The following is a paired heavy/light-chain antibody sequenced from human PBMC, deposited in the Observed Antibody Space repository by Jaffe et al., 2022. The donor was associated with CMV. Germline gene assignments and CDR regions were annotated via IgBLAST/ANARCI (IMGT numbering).Heavy chain of an antibody. J-gene: IGHJ4*02. V-gene: IGHV3-15*01. CDR2: IKSKTDGETT. CDR3: TTDLTVYYGSGTYYNWYFDY. CDR1: GFTFSNAW. Sequence: EVQLVESGGGLVKPGGSLRLSCAASGFTFSNAWMSWVRQAPGKGLEWVGRIKSKTDGETTDYAAPVKGRFTISRDDSKNTLSLQMNSLKTEDTAVYYCTTDLTVYYGSGTYYNWYFDYWGQGTLVTVSS. D-gene: IGHD3-10*01.
Light chain of an antibody. J-gene: IGKJ1*01. CDR2: GAS. Sequence: ETVMTQSPATLSVSPGERATLSCRASQTVSSNLAWYQQKPGQAPRLLIYGASTRATGIPVRFSGSGSGTEFTLTISTLQSDDFAVYYCQQYNNWPRWTFGQGTKVEI. CDR3: QQYNNWPRWT. CDR1: QTVSSN. V-gene: IGKV3-15*01.